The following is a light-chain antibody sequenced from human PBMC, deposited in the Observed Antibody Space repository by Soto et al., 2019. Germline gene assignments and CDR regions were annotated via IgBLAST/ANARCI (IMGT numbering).Light chain of an antibody. Sequence: DIQMTQSPSSLSASVGDRVTITCRASQSISSYLNWYQQKPGKAHRLLMYGASSLQSGVPSRFSGSGSGKDFTLTISSLQPEDFATYYCQQSYSTLRTFGQGTKVEIK. V-gene: IGKV1-39*01. CDR3: QQSYSTLRT. CDR2: GAS. J-gene: IGKJ1*01. CDR1: QSISSY.